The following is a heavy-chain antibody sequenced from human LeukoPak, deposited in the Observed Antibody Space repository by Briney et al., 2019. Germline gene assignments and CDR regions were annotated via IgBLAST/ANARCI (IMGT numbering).Heavy chain of an antibody. CDR3: ARDSTTWRGFDC. CDR2: IYSSGNT. CDR1: GGSISSYY. J-gene: IGHJ4*02. V-gene: IGHV4-4*07. D-gene: IGHD2-2*01. Sequence: SETLSLKCNVSGGSISSYYWSWIRQPPGKGLEWIWRIYSSGNTNYNPSLKSRLTMSVDTSRNQYSLTLTSGTAADTAVHYCARDSTTWRGFDCWGQGSLVAVSS.